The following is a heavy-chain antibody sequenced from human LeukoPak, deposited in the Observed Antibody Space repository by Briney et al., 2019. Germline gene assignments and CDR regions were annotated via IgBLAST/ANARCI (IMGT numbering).Heavy chain of an antibody. CDR2: IYHSGST. Sequence: SGTLSLTCAVSGGSISSSNWWSWVRQPPGKGLEWIGEIYHSGSTNYNPSLKSRVTISVDKSKNQFSLKLSSVTAADTAVYYCARDRDSMVRGVHLFDYWGQGTLVTVSS. CDR3: ARDRDSMVRGVHLFDY. J-gene: IGHJ4*02. D-gene: IGHD3-10*01. V-gene: IGHV4-4*02. CDR1: GGSISSSNW.